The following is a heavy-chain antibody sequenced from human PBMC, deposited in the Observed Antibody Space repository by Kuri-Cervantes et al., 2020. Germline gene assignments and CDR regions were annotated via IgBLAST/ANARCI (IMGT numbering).Heavy chain of an antibody. J-gene: IGHJ6*02. V-gene: IGHV3-21*01. CDR2: ISSSSSYI. Sequence: GESLKISCAASGFTFSSYSMNWVRQAPGKGLEWVSSISSSSSYIYYADSVKGRFTISRDNSKNTLYLQMNSLRAEDTAVYYCAKGATIFGVVNYYGMDVWGQGTTVTVSS. D-gene: IGHD3-3*01. CDR3: AKGATIFGVVNYYGMDV. CDR1: GFTFSSYS.